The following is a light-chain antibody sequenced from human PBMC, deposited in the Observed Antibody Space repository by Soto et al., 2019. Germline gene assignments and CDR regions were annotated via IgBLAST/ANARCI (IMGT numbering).Light chain of an antibody. CDR2: AAS. CDR1: QDIGNF. Sequence: ILMTQSPASLSAFVGDRVTITCRASQDIGNFLAWYQQKPGKVPKLLIYAASSLQSGVPSKFIGTGSGTDFTLTISSLQAEDVATYFCQQYHSYPLTFGGGTKVDIK. J-gene: IGKJ4*01. V-gene: IGKV1-16*02. CDR3: QQYHSYPLT.